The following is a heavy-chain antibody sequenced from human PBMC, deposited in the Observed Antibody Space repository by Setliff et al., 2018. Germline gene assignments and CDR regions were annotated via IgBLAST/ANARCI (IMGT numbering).Heavy chain of an antibody. D-gene: IGHD1-7*01. CDR3: ARGPAGTYAFDI. CDR2: IIPIFGTA. CDR1: GGTFSSYA. J-gene: IGHJ3*02. V-gene: IGHV1-69*13. Sequence: SVKVSCKASGGTFSSYAISWVRQAPGQGLEWMGGIIPIFGTANYAQKFQGRVTITADESTSTAYMELSSLRSEDTAVYYCARGPAGTYAFDIWGQGTMVTVSS.